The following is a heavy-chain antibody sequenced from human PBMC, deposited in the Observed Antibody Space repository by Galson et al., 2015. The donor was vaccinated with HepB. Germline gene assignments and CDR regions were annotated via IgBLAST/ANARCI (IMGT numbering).Heavy chain of an antibody. CDR2: IIPIFGTA. CDR3: ARGFYDSSGTDY. CDR1: GGTFSSYA. D-gene: IGHD3-22*01. Sequence: SVKVSCKASGGTFSSYAISWVRQAPGQGLEWMGGIIPIFGTANYAQKFQGRVTITADESTSTAYMELSSLRSEDTAVYYCARGFYDSSGTDYWGQGTLVTVSS. J-gene: IGHJ4*02. V-gene: IGHV1-69*13.